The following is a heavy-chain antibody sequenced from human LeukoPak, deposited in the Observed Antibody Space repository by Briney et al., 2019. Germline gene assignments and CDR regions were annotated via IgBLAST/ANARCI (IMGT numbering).Heavy chain of an antibody. D-gene: IGHD5-18*01. CDR2: IYYSGSL. Sequence: SETLSLTCTVSGGSISSSGYYGGCIRQPPGKGLEWIGSIYYSGSLYYNPSLKSRVTISVDTSKNQFSLKLSSVTAADTAVYYCARHRGKYSPHDAFDIWGQGTMVTVSS. CDR1: GGSISSSGYY. J-gene: IGHJ3*02. V-gene: IGHV4-39*01. CDR3: ARHRGKYSPHDAFDI.